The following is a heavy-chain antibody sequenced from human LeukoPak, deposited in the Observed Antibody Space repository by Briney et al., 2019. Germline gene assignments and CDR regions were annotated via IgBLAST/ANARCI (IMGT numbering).Heavy chain of an antibody. CDR2: ISYDGSNK. J-gene: IGHJ3*02. V-gene: IGHV3-30-3*01. CDR3: AKGKDLYGALDI. D-gene: IGHD3-10*01. Sequence: GGSLRLSCAASGFTFSSYAMHWVRQAPGKGLEWVAVISYDGSNKYYADSVKGRFTISRDNSKNTLFLQMDSLRAEDTAVYYCAKGKDLYGALDIWGQGTMVTVSS. CDR1: GFTFSSYA.